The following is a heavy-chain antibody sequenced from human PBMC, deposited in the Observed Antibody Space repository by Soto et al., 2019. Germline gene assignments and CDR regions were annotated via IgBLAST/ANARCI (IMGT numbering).Heavy chain of an antibody. CDR2: ISSSSSYI. Sequence: GGSLRLSCAASAFTFSTYSMNWVRQAPGKGLEWVSSISSSSSYIYYADSVKGRFTISRDNAKNSLYLQMNSLRAEDTAVFYCARDRTPAASLGYYGMDVWGQGTKVTFSS. CDR1: AFTFSTYS. D-gene: IGHD2-2*01. J-gene: IGHJ6*02. V-gene: IGHV3-21*01. CDR3: ARDRTPAASLGYYGMDV.